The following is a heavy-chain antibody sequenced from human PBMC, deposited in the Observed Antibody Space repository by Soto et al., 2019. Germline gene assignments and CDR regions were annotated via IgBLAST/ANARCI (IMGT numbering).Heavy chain of an antibody. D-gene: IGHD2-2*01. CDR3: ARVLRSCSSTRCPYNWFAP. Sequence: PLETLSVTWTVSGGSISSYYCSRIRQPTGKGLEWIGYIYYSGSTYYNPSLKSRVTTSVDTSKNQFSLKLSSVTAADTAVYYCARVLRSCSSTRCPYNWFAPRGQGTLVTVSS. J-gene: IGHJ5*02. CDR2: IYYSGST. V-gene: IGHV4-59*06. CDR1: GGSISSYY.